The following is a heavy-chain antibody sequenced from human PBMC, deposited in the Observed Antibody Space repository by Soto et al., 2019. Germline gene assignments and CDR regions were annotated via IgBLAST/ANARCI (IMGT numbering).Heavy chain of an antibody. CDR2: MSGSSSTT. CDR3: AIGYSSAHFET. V-gene: IGHV3-23*01. Sequence: GSLRRSCATSGHTFSNYAMSWVSQAPGGGLEWFSSMSGSSSTTYYADSVRGRFTISIDNSKNTLYLQMNSLRAEDTAVYYCAIGYSSAHFETWGKGTVVTVSS. CDR1: GHTFSNYA. J-gene: IGHJ5*02. D-gene: IGHD5-18*01.